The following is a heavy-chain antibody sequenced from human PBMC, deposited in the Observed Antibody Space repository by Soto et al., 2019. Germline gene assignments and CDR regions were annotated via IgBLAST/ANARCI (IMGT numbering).Heavy chain of an antibody. J-gene: IGHJ4*02. CDR3: ARASSSWYVSFDY. CDR1: GFTFSSNW. CDR2: INIDGSIA. D-gene: IGHD6-13*01. Sequence: GGSLRLSCAASGFTFSSNWIHWVRQAPGKGLVWVSRINIDGSIASYADSVKGRFTISRDNAKNTLYLQMNSLRAEDTAVYYCARASSSWYVSFDYWGQGILVTVSS. V-gene: IGHV3-74*01.